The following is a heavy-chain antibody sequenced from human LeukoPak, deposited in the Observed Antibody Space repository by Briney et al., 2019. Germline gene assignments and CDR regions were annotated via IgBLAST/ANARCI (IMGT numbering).Heavy chain of an antibody. CDR1: GGSINTYY. CDR2: IYYSGST. Sequence: PSETLSLTCTVSGGSINTYYWNWIRQPPGRGLEWIGYIYYSGSTKYNPSLRSRVTISVDTSKNQFSLKLSSVTAADTAVYYCASPSSTSEYYFDYWGQGTLVTVSS. V-gene: IGHV4-59*12. D-gene: IGHD2-2*01. J-gene: IGHJ4*02. CDR3: ASPSSTSEYYFDY.